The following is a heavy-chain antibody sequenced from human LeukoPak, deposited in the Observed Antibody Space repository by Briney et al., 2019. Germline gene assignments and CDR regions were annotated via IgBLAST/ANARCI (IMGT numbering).Heavy chain of an antibody. CDR3: AKDLRYYDFWSGLADY. CDR1: GFTFRTYG. CDR2: IWYDGSNK. D-gene: IGHD3-3*01. V-gene: IGHV3-33*06. Sequence: GGSLRLSCAASGFTFRTYGMHWVRQAPGKGLEWVALIWYDGSNKYYADSVMGRFTISRDNSKNTLYLQMNSLRAEDTAVYYCAKDLRYYDFWSGLADYWGQGTLVTVSS. J-gene: IGHJ4*02.